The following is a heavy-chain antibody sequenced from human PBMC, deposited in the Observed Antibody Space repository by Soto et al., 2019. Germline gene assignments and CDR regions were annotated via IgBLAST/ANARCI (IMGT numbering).Heavy chain of an antibody. Sequence: GGSLRLSCAASGFTFSSYAMSWVRQAPGKGLEWVSAISGSGGSTYYADSVKGRFTISRDNSKNTLYLQMNSLRAEDKSVYCCSKESRDCHFDYWGRGTLVSVSS. CDR1: GFTFSSYA. J-gene: IGHJ4*02. CDR2: ISGSGGST. V-gene: IGHV3-23*01. CDR3: SKESRDCHFDY. D-gene: IGHD2-21*02.